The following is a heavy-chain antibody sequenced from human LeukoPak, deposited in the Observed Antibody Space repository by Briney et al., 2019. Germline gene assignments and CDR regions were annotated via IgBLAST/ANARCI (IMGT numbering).Heavy chain of an antibody. CDR1: GGTFSSYT. CDR2: IIPIFDTA. V-gene: IGHV1-69*05. Sequence: SVKVSCKASGGTFSSYTINWVRQAPGQGPEWMGGIIPIFDTANYAQKFQGRVTISTDESTSTAYMDLRSLRSDDTAVYYCARDLEHCRNIICSNSAYWGQGTLVTVSS. J-gene: IGHJ4*02. CDR3: ARDLEHCRNIICSNSAY. D-gene: IGHD2-2*01.